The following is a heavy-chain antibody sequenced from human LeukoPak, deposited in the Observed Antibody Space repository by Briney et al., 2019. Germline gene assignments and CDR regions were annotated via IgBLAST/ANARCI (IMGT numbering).Heavy chain of an antibody. J-gene: IGHJ4*02. CDR1: GGSISSYY. CDR2: IYCSGST. D-gene: IGHD5-24*01. V-gene: IGHV4-59*01. CDR3: ARAPGGYNNFDY. Sequence: SETLSLTCTVSGGSISSYYWSWIRQPPGKGLEWIGYIYCSGSTNYNPSLKSRVTISVDTSKNQFSLKLSSVTAADTAVYYCARAPGGYNNFDYWGQGTLVTVSS.